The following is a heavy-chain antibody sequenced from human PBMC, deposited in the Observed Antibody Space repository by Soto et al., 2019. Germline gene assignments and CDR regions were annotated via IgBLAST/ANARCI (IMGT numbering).Heavy chain of an antibody. CDR2: IIPIFGTA. D-gene: IGHD1-1*01. Sequence: QVQLVQSGAEVKKPGSSVMVSCKASGGTFSTYAISWVRQAPGQGLEWMGGIIPIFGTASYAQKFQGRVTITADESTSTAYMELRCLTSEDTAVYYCARSLGLEYYYGMDVWGQGTTVTVSS. CDR1: GGTFSTYA. CDR3: ARSLGLEYYYGMDV. J-gene: IGHJ6*02. V-gene: IGHV1-69*12.